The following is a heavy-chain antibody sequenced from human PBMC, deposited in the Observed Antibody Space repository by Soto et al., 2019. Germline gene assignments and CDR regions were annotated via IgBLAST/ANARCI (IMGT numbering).Heavy chain of an antibody. D-gene: IGHD4-17*01. CDR3: ATFSTVRYFDY. CDR2: IYDSGRT. Sequence: SETLSLTCTVSGGSISGYYWSWIRQPPGKGLEWIGYIYDSGRTTYNPPLKSRVTISVDPSTNQFSLKLSSVTAAATAVYYCATFSTVRYFDYWGQGTLVTVSS. V-gene: IGHV4-59*01. J-gene: IGHJ4*02. CDR1: GGSISGYY.